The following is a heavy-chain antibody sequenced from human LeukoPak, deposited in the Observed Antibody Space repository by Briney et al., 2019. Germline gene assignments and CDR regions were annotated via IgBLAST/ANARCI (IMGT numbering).Heavy chain of an antibody. CDR3: SRDYDSANHIDAFGI. J-gene: IGHJ3*02. CDR1: GFTFSSHG. Sequence: GGTLRLSCAASGFTFSSHGIDWVRQAPGRGLEWVGFIRSKTYGGTTQYAASVKGRFTISRDDSKSIAYLQMDSLKTEDTAVYFCSRDYDSANHIDAFGIWGQGTLVTVSP. V-gene: IGHV3-49*04. CDR2: IRSKTYGGTT. D-gene: IGHD3-10*01.